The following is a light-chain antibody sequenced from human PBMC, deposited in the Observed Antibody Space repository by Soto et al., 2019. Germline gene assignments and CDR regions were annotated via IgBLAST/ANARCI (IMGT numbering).Light chain of an antibody. Sequence: EIVMTQSPATLSVSPTEGXPVXCMSSQSVSSYLAWYQQKPGQAPRLLIYEASNRATGIPARFSGSGSGTDFTLTINSLEPEDFAVYYCQQRSNWPGITFGQGTRLEIK. CDR2: EAS. V-gene: IGKV3-11*01. J-gene: IGKJ5*01. CDR3: QQRSNWPGIT. CDR1: QSVSSY.